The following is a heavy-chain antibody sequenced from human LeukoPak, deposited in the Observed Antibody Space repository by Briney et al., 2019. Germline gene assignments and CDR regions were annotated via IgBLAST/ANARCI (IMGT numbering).Heavy chain of an antibody. V-gene: IGHV3-21*01. CDR2: ISSSSSYI. Sequence: GGSLRLSCAASGFTFSSYAMSWVRQAPGKGLEWVSSISSSSSYIYYADSVKGRFTISRDNAKNSLYLQMNSLRAEDTAVYYCARERSSVFDYWGRGTLVTVSS. D-gene: IGHD6-19*01. CDR1: GFTFSSYA. CDR3: ARERSSVFDY. J-gene: IGHJ4*02.